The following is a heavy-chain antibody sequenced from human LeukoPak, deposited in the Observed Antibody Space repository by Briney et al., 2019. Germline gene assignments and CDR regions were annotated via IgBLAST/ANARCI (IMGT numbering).Heavy chain of an antibody. CDR3: ARQERYCSSTSCYAYDY. Sequence: GSLRLSCAASGFTFSSYAMSWVRQPPGKGLEWIGSIYYSGSTYYNPSLKSRVTISVDTSKNQFSLKLSSVTAADTAVYYCARQERYCSSTSCYAYDYWGQGTLVTVSS. D-gene: IGHD2-2*01. CDR2: IYYSGST. V-gene: IGHV4-39*01. CDR1: GFTFSSYA. J-gene: IGHJ4*02.